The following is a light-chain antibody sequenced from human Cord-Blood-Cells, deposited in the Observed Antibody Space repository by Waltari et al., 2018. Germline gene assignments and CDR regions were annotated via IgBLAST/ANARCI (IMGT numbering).Light chain of an antibody. J-gene: IGKJ2*01. CDR1: QRLLHSDGTTY. V-gene: IGKV2D-29*02. CDR3: MQSIQLPLYT. CDR2: ECS. Sequence: DIVMTQTPLSLSVTPGQPASISCKSSQRLLHSDGTTYLYWYRQKPGQSPQLLIYECSNRFSGVPDRFSGSGSGTDFTLKISRVEAEDVGVYYCMQSIQLPLYTFGQGTKLEIK.